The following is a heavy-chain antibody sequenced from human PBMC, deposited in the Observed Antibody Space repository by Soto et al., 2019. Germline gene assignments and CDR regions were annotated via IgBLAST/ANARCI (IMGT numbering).Heavy chain of an antibody. Sequence: ETLFLTCAVSGYSISCSNWWSWIRQPPGKGLEWIGYIYYGGTTSYNPSLKSRVTITLETSKSQFSLRLTSVTASDTAVYYCARLGAYYQSLGPWGQGTVVTVSS. CDR2: IYYGGTT. D-gene: IGHD2-21*01. J-gene: IGHJ5*02. V-gene: IGHV4-28*06. CDR3: ARLGAYYQSLGP. CDR1: GYSISCSNW.